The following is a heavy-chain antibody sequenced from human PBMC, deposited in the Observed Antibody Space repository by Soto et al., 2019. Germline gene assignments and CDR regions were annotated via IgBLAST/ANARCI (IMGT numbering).Heavy chain of an antibody. Sequence: GGSLSLSCAASGFTFDDYSMHWVRQAPGKGLEWVSGISWNSGSIGYADSVKGRFTISRDNAKNSLYLQMNSLRAEDTALYYCAKDRSSSGRKDAFDIWGQGTMVTVSS. CDR3: AKDRSSSGRKDAFDI. V-gene: IGHV3-9*01. D-gene: IGHD6-19*01. CDR1: GFTFDDYS. CDR2: ISWNSGSI. J-gene: IGHJ3*02.